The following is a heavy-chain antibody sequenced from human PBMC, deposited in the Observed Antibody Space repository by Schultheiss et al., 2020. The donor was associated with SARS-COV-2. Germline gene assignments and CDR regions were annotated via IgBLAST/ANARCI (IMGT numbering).Heavy chain of an antibody. Sequence: GGSLRLSCAASGFTFSGSAMHWVRQAPGKGLEWVSAISGSGGSTYYADSVKGRFTISRDNSKNTLYLQMNSLRAEDTAVYYCARDYYYDSSGYILDYWGQGTLVTVSS. J-gene: IGHJ4*02. D-gene: IGHD3-22*01. V-gene: IGHV3-23*01. CDR3: ARDYYYDSSGYILDY. CDR2: ISGSGGST. CDR1: GFTFSGSA.